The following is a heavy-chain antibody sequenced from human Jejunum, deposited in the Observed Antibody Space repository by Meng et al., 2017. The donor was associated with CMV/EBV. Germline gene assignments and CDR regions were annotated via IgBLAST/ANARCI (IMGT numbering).Heavy chain of an antibody. CDR3: ARVITTLGVPMHFDS. V-gene: IGHV1-18*01. CDR1: YIFTSYG. J-gene: IGHJ4*02. CDR2: ISTFKGDT. Sequence: YIFTSYGISWVRQAPGQGLEWMGWISTFKGDTDYAQNFQGRVTLTTDTSTNTAYMEMRSLRSDDTAVYYCARVITTLGVPMHFDSWGQGTRVTVSS. D-gene: IGHD3-3*01.